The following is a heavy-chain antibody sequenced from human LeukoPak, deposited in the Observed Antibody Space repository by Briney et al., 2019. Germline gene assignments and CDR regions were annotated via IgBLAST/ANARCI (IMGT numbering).Heavy chain of an antibody. CDR2: LNSGNGHK. CDR1: GGTFSTYA. CDR3: AVIYGEYEDNSSGWYF. D-gene: IGHD6-19*01. J-gene: IGHJ4*02. V-gene: IGHV1-3*01. Sequence: ASVKVSCKASGGTFSTYAIHWVRQAPGLRLEWMGWLNSGNGHKKYSQKFQDRLTLTGDTSASTAYMELSSLRSEDTAVYYCAVIYGEYEDNSSGWYFWGQGTLVTVSS.